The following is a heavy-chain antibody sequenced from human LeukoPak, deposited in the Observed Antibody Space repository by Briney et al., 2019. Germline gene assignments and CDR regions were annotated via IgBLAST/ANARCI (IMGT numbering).Heavy chain of an antibody. CDR1: GFTFSSYS. CDR3: ARLDCSSTSCYQYGMDV. D-gene: IGHD2-2*01. CDR2: ISSSSSYI. Sequence: GGSLRLSCAASGFTFSSYSMNWVRQAPGKGLEWVSSISSSSSYIYYADSVKGRFTISRDNAKNSLYLQMNSLRAEDTAAYYCARLDCSSTSCYQYGMDVWGQGTTVTVSS. V-gene: IGHV3-21*01. J-gene: IGHJ6*02.